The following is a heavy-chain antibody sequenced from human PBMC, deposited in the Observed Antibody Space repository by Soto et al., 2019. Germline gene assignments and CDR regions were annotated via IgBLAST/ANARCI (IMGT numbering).Heavy chain of an antibody. V-gene: IGHV1-69*06. CDR2: IIPIFGTA. J-gene: IGHJ4*02. CDR1: GYTFTSYA. D-gene: IGHD2-21*02. Sequence: SVKVSCKASGYTFTSYAISWVRQAPGQGLEWMGGIIPIFGTANYAQKFQGRVTITADKSTSTAYMELSSLRSEDTAVYYCARDQIRGNSFNFDYWGQGTLVTVSS. CDR3: ARDQIRGNSFNFDY.